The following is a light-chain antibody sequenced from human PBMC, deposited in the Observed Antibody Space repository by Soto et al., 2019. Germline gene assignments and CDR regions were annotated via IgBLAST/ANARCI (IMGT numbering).Light chain of an antibody. J-gene: IGKJ2*01. CDR3: QQYGSSPPYT. Sequence: EIVLTQSPGTLSLSPGERATLSCRASQSVSSSYLAWYQQKPGQAPRLLIYGTSSRATGIPDRFSGSGSGTDFILTFSRLEPEDFAVYYCQQYGSSPPYTFGQGTKVEIK. CDR1: QSVSSSY. V-gene: IGKV3-20*01. CDR2: GTS.